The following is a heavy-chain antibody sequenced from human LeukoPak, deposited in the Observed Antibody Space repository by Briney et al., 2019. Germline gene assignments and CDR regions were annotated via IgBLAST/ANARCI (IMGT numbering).Heavy chain of an antibody. CDR3: AKDREELWFGELLEGVLPNWFDP. Sequence: GGSLRLSCAASGFTFSSYAMSWVRQAPGKGLEWVSAISGSGGSTYYADSVKGRFTISRDNSKNTLYLQMNSQRAEDTAVYYCAKDREELWFGELLEGVLPNWFDPWGQGTLVTVSS. J-gene: IGHJ5*02. D-gene: IGHD3-10*01. CDR2: ISGSGGST. V-gene: IGHV3-23*01. CDR1: GFTFSSYA.